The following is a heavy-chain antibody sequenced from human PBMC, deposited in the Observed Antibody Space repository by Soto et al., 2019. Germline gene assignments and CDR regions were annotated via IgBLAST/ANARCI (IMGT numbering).Heavy chain of an antibody. Sequence: TSETLSLTCTVSGGSISSSSYYWGWIRQPPGKGLEWIGSIYYSGSTYYNPSLKSRVTISVDTSKNQFSLKLSSVTAADTAVYYCASSPYDILTGYAYYYYGMDVWGQGTTVT. V-gene: IGHV4-39*01. J-gene: IGHJ6*02. CDR1: GGSISSSSYY. D-gene: IGHD3-9*01. CDR3: ASSPYDILTGYAYYYYGMDV. CDR2: IYYSGST.